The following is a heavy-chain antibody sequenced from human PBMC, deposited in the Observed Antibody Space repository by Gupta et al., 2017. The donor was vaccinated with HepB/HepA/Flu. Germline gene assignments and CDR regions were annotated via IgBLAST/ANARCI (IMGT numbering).Heavy chain of an antibody. D-gene: IGHD2-21*01. V-gene: IGHV3-43*02. CDR1: GFTFDDYA. CDR2: ISGDGGST. Sequence: EVQLVESGGGVVQPGGSLRLSCPASGFTFDDYAMHWVRQAPGKGLEWVSLISGDGGSTYYADSVKGRFTISRDNSKNSLYLQMNSLRTEDTALYYCAKDMEGEFYYDYWGHGTLVTVSS. CDR3: AKDMEGEFYYDY. J-gene: IGHJ4*01.